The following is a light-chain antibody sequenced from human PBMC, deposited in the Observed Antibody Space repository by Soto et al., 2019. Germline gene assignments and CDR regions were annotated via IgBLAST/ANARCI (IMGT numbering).Light chain of an antibody. CDR1: QTVGPN. Sequence: EIVMTQSPDTLSVSPGERATLSCRASQTVGPNLAWYQQRPGQAPSLLVYGASSRATNIPARFTGSGSGTDFTLTISSLQSEDFAVYYCQQYNDRPLTFGGGTKVEIK. J-gene: IGKJ4*01. V-gene: IGKV3-15*01. CDR2: GAS. CDR3: QQYNDRPLT.